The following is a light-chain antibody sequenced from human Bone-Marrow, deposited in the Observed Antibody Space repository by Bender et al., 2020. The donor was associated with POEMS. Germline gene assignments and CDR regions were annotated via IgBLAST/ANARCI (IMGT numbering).Light chain of an antibody. CDR2: DVN. CDR1: SSDVGGYNY. J-gene: IGLJ2*01. Sequence: QSALTQPPSVSGSPGQSVTISCTGTSSDVGGYNYVSWYQQYPGKVPKLMIYDVNTRPSGVPDRFSGSKSGNTASLTISGLQADDEADYYCCAYAGRYSLLFGGGTKLTVL. CDR3: CAYAGRYSLL. V-gene: IGLV2-11*01.